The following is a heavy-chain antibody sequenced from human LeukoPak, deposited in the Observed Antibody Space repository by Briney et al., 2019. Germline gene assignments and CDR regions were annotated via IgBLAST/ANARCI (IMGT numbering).Heavy chain of an antibody. CDR3: ATIVAAAARGFFDY. CDR1: GGSISSSSYY. Sequence: SETLSLTCTGSGGSISSSSYYWGWIRQPPGQGLEYIGSIYYSGSTYYNPSLKSRVTMAVDTSKNQFSLKLSSVTAADTAVYYCATIVAAAARGFFDYWVQGTLVTVSS. D-gene: IGHD6-13*01. J-gene: IGHJ4*02. V-gene: IGHV4-39*01. CDR2: IYYSGST.